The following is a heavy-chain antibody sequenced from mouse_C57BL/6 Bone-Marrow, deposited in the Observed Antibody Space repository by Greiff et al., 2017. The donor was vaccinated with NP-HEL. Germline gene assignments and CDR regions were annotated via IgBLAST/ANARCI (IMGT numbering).Heavy chain of an antibody. CDR3: ARSRVYYDYDGGAWFAY. CDR2: IGPGSGST. CDR1: GYTFTDYY. Sequence: VQLQQSGAELVKPGASVKISCKASGYTFTDYYINWVKQRPGQGLEWIGKIGPGSGSTYYNEKFKGKATLTADKSSSTAYMQLSSLTSEDSAVYFCARSRVYYDYDGGAWFAYWGQGTLVTVSA. V-gene: IGHV1-77*01. J-gene: IGHJ3*01. D-gene: IGHD2-4*01.